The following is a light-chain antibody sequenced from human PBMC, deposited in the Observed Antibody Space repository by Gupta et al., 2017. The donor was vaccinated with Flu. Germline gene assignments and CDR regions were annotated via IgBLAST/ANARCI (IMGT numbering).Light chain of an antibody. Sequence: QTVVTQQPSLTAFPGGTVTLPCASTTGAVTDAYYPNWFQQKPGEAPRAVIYSPSYKQSWTPARFSGSLLGGKAALTLSGVQPEDEADYYYLLYFGGSQGVFGGGTKLTVL. CDR2: SPS. CDR3: LLYFGGSQGV. CDR1: TGAVTDAYY. J-gene: IGLJ3*02. V-gene: IGLV7-43*01.